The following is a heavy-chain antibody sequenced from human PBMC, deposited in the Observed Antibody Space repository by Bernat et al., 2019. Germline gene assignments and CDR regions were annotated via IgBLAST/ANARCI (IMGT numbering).Heavy chain of an antibody. Sequence: EVQLLESGGGLVQPGGSLRLSCAASGFTFNNYVMHWVRQAPGRGLEWVSGISGSGDSTYYADSLKGRFTISRDNSKNTLYLQMNSLRAEDTAVYYCANAPTRVYWGQGTLVTVS. J-gene: IGHJ4*02. CDR1: GFTFNNYV. CDR3: ANAPTRVY. D-gene: IGHD4-17*01. V-gene: IGHV3-23*01. CDR2: ISGSGDST.